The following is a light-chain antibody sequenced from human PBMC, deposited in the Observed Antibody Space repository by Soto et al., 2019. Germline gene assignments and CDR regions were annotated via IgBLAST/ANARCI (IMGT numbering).Light chain of an antibody. CDR2: EVS. CDR1: SSDVGSYNL. J-gene: IGLJ1*01. CDR3: CSLV. V-gene: IGLV2-23*02. Sequence: QSALTPPASVSGSPRQSITISCTGTSSDVGSYNLVSWYQQHPGKAPKLMIYEVSKRPSGVSNRFSGSKSGNTASLTISGLQAEDEADYYGCSLVFGTGTKLTVL.